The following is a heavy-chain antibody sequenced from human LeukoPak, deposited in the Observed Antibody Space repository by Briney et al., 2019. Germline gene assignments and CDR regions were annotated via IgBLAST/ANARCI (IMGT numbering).Heavy chain of an antibody. CDR3: ARAPREGYNWYYFDY. D-gene: IGHD5-24*01. J-gene: IGHJ4*02. CDR2: IIPIFGTA. V-gene: IGHV1-69*13. CDR1: GGTFSSYA. Sequence: ASVKVSCKASGGTFSSYAISWVRQAPGQGLEWMGGIIPIFGTANYAQKFQGRVTITADESTSTAYMELSSLRSEDTAVYYCARAPREGYNWYYFDYWGQGTLVTVSS.